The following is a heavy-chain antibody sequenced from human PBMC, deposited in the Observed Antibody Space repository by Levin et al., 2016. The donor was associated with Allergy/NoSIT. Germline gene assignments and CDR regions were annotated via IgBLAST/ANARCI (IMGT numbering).Heavy chain of an antibody. Sequence: ASVKVSCKASGYTFTSFYMHWARQAPGQGLEWMGMSNPSDGSTNYAQKFQGRITMTRDTSTSTVYMELSSLRSEDTAVYYCAREMSGGHHDYWGQGTLVTVSS. CDR2: SNPSDGST. V-gene: IGHV1-46*01. J-gene: IGHJ4*02. D-gene: IGHD3-10*02. CDR1: GYTFTSFY. CDR3: AREMSGGHHDY.